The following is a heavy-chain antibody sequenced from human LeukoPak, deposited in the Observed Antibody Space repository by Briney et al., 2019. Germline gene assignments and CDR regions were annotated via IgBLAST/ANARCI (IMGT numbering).Heavy chain of an antibody. CDR3: AKDPQSRYSSGWYFDY. Sequence: PGGSLRLSCAASGFTFSSYEMNWVRQAPGKGLEWVSYISSSGSTIYYADSVKGRFTISRDNSKNTLYLQMNSLRAEDTAVYYCAKDPQSRYSSGWYFDYWGQGTLVTVSS. CDR1: GFTFSSYE. V-gene: IGHV3-48*03. CDR2: ISSSGSTI. J-gene: IGHJ4*02. D-gene: IGHD6-19*01.